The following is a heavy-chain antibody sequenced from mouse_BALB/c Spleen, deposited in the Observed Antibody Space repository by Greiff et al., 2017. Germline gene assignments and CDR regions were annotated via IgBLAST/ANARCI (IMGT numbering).Heavy chain of an antibody. V-gene: IGHV1-5*01. D-gene: IGHD2-1*01. Sequence: EVQLQQSGTVLARPGASVKMSCKASGYSFTSYWMHWVKQRPGQGLEWIGAIYPGNSDTSYNQKFKGKAKLTAVTSASTAYMELSSLTNEDSAVYYCTRGGNHPSNAMDYWGQGTSVTVSS. J-gene: IGHJ4*01. CDR1: GYSFTSYW. CDR3: TRGGNHPSNAMDY. CDR2: IYPGNSDT.